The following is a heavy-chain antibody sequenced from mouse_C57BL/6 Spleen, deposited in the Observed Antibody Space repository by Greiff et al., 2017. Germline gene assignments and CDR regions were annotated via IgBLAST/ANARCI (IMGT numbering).Heavy chain of an antibody. CDR3: AREATDDPDRFAY. Sequence: VQLQQSGAELARPGASVKLSCKASGYTFTSYGISWVKQRTGQGLEWIGEIYPRSGNTYYNEKFKGKATLTADKSSSTAYMELRSLTSEDSAVYFCAREATDDPDRFAYWGQGTLVTVSA. D-gene: IGHD3-2*02. J-gene: IGHJ3*01. CDR1: GYTFTSYG. CDR2: IYPRSGNT. V-gene: IGHV1-81*01.